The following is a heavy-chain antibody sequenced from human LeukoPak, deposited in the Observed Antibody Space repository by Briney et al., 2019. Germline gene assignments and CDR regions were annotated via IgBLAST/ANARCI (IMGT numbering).Heavy chain of an antibody. CDR3: ARDLMGIAYRGAFYY. CDR1: GFTFSSYE. D-gene: IGHD6-13*01. Sequence: PGGSLRLSCAASGFTFSSYEMNWVRQAPGKGLEWVAFIQDDGSKKYYADSVKGRFTISRDNAKNSLYLQMNSLRAEDTAVYYCARDLMGIAYRGAFYYWGQGTLVTVSS. V-gene: IGHV3-30*02. J-gene: IGHJ4*02. CDR2: IQDDGSKK.